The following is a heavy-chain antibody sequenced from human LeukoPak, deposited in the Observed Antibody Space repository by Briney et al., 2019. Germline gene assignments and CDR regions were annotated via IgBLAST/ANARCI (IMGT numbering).Heavy chain of an antibody. D-gene: IGHD4-17*01. V-gene: IGHV3-48*03. CDR3: ARAHDYGDYGLGSVDSEFDP. CDR1: GFPFSSYE. J-gene: IGHJ5*02. CDR2: ISCSGSTI. Sequence: HSGGSLRLSCAAPGFPFSSYEMNSVRQAPGKVLGWVSSISCSGSTISYADSVKGRFTISRDNAKNSLYLQMNSLSPKDTAVYDCARAHDYGDYGLGSVDSEFDPWGQGTLVTVSS.